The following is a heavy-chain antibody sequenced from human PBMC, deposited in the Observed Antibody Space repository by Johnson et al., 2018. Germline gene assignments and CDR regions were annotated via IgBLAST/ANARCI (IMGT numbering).Heavy chain of an antibody. V-gene: IGHV4-59*01. J-gene: IGHJ3*02. D-gene: IGHD1-7*01. CDR2: IYESGRT. CDR1: GVSLSLYQ. CDR3: TGVGFLTGTEKGAFDI. Sequence: QVQLQESGPGLVKPSETLSLICTVSGVSLSLYQWSWIRQTPGKGLEWIGVIYESGRTHYNPSLNSRVTISLGASKNQFSLKLTSVTAADTAVYYCTGVGFLTGTEKGAFDIWGQGTMVIVSS.